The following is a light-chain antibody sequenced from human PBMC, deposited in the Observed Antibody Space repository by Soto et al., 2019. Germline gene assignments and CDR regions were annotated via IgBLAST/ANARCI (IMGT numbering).Light chain of an antibody. Sequence: DIQMTQSPSSLSASVGDRVTITCRASQGISNYLAWYQQKPGNDPKLLIYATSTLQSGVPPRFSGSGSGTDFTLTISSLEPEDFTIYYCQQYNDATWTFGPGTKVEIK. CDR2: ATS. J-gene: IGKJ1*01. CDR3: QQYNDATWT. CDR1: QGISNY. V-gene: IGKV1-27*01.